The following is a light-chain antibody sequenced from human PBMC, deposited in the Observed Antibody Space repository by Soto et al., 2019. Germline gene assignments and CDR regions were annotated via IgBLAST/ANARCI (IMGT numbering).Light chain of an antibody. J-gene: IGKJ1*01. V-gene: IGKV1-5*01. CDR2: DAS. CDR1: QSISSW. Sequence: DIQMTQSPSTLSASVGDRVTITCRASQSISSWLAWYQQKPGKAPKLLIYDASSLESGVPSRFSGSGSGTEGTLTISSLQPDDFATYYCQQYNSYLWTFGQGTKVEIK. CDR3: QQYNSYLWT.